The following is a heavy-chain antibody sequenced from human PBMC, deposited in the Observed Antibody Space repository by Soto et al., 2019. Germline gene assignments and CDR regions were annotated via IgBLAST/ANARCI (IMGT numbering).Heavy chain of an antibody. Sequence: QVQLQESGPGLVKPSETLSLTCTVSGGSVSSGSYYLSWIRQPPGKGLEWIGYIYYSGSTNYNPSLKSRVTISVHTSKNHFSLKLSSVTAADTAVYYCARVGDYDILTGYYFSSRNDDYWGSGTLVTVSS. J-gene: IGHJ4*01. D-gene: IGHD3-9*01. CDR3: ARVGDYDILTGYYFSSRNDDY. V-gene: IGHV4-61*03. CDR2: IYYSGST. CDR1: GGSVSSGSYY.